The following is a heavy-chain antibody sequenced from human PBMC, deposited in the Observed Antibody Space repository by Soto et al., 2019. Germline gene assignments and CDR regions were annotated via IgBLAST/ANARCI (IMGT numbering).Heavy chain of an antibody. Sequence: ASVKVSCKASGYTFTGYYMHWVRQAPGQGLEWMGWINPNSGGTNYAQKFQGWVTMTRDTSISTAYMELNSLRAEDTAVYYCAKDLGHYDILTGYGFDYWGQGTLVTVSS. CDR1: GYTFTGYY. V-gene: IGHV1-2*04. J-gene: IGHJ4*02. D-gene: IGHD3-9*01. CDR2: INPNSGGT. CDR3: AKDLGHYDILTGYGFDY.